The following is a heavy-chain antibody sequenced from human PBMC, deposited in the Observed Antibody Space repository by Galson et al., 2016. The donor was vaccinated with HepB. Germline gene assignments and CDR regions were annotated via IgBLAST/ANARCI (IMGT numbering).Heavy chain of an antibody. CDR1: GYNFTTYW. J-gene: IGHJ4*02. Sequence: QSGAEVKKPGESLKISCKGSGYNFTTYWIGWVRQMPGKGLEWMGIIYPGDSDTRYSPSLQGQVTISADKSISTAYLQWSSLKASDAAMYYCARVIMFFGDSYFFDYWGQGARVTVSS. CDR3: ARVIMFFGDSYFFDY. D-gene: IGHD4-17*01. V-gene: IGHV5-51*01. CDR2: IYPGDSDT.